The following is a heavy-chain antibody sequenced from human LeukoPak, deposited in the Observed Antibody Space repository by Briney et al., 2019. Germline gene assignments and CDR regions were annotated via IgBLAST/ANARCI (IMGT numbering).Heavy chain of an antibody. J-gene: IGHJ5*02. D-gene: IGHD6-13*01. V-gene: IGHV1-8*03. Sequence: GASVKVSCKASGYSFTSYDINWVRQATGQGLEWMGWMNPNSGNTGYAQKFQGRVTITRNTSISTAYMELSSLRSEDTAVYYCARRALIAAAGIPTGENWFDPWGQGTLVTVSS. CDR1: GYSFTSYD. CDR3: ARRALIAAAGIPTGENWFDP. CDR2: MNPNSGNT.